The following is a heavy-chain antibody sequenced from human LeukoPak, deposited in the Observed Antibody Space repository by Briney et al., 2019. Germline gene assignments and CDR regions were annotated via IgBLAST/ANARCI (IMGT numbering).Heavy chain of an antibody. CDR1: GYTFTNYD. CDR3: ASGSGSGWPFDY. D-gene: IGHD6-19*01. Sequence: ASVKVSCKASGYTFTNYDINWVRQATGQGLEWMGWISAYNGNTNYAQKLQGRVTMTTDTSTSTAYMELRSLRSDDTAVYYCASGSGSGWPFDYWGQGTLVTVSS. V-gene: IGHV1-18*01. J-gene: IGHJ4*02. CDR2: ISAYNGNT.